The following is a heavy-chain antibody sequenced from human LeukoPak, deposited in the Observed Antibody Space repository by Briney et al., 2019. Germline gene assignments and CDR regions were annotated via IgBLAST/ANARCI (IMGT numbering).Heavy chain of an antibody. Sequence: GASVKVSCKASGYTFTSYGISWVRQAPGQGLEWMGWISAYNGNTNYAQKLQGRVTMTTDTSTSTAYMELRSLRSGDTAVYYCARNGCYDFWSGYYRCFDYWGQGTLVTVSS. D-gene: IGHD3-3*01. V-gene: IGHV1-18*04. CDR3: ARNGCYDFWSGYYRCFDY. CDR2: ISAYNGNT. CDR1: GYTFTSYG. J-gene: IGHJ4*02.